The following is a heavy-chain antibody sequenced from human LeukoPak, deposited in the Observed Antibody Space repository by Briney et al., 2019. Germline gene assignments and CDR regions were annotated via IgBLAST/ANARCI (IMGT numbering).Heavy chain of an antibody. Sequence: ASVKVSCKASGYTFTGYYMHWVRQAPGQGLEWMGWINPNSGGTNYAQKFQGRVTMTRDTSISTAYMELSRLRSDDRAVYYCARDFTVTTGVYYYMDVWGKGTTVTVSS. CDR1: GYTFTGYY. V-gene: IGHV1-2*02. CDR3: ARDFTVTTGVYYYMDV. J-gene: IGHJ6*03. CDR2: INPNSGGT. D-gene: IGHD4-23*01.